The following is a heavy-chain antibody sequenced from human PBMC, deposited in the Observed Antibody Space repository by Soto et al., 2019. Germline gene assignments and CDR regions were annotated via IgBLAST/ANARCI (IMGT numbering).Heavy chain of an antibody. CDR2: IYHSGST. J-gene: IGHJ3*02. Sequence: SETLSLTCAVSGGSIGSGGYSWSWIRHPPGKGLEWIGYIYHSGSTYYNPSLKSRVTISVDRSKNQFSLKLSSVTAADTAVYYCARTPDIWGQGTMVTVSS. V-gene: IGHV4-30-2*01. CDR1: GGSIGSGGYS. CDR3: ARTPDI.